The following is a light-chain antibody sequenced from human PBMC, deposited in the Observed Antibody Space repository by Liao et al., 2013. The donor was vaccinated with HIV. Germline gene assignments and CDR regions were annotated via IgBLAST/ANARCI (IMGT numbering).Light chain of an antibody. CDR1: NIRTKS. Sequence: SYVLTQPPSVSVAPGKTARITCGVNNIRTKSVHWYQQKPGQAPVLLIYKDSERPSGIPERFSGSSSGTTVTLTISGVQAEDEADYYCQSADSSGTYVFGTGTKVTVL. CDR2: KDS. V-gene: IGLV3-25*03. CDR3: QSADSSGTYV. J-gene: IGLJ1*01.